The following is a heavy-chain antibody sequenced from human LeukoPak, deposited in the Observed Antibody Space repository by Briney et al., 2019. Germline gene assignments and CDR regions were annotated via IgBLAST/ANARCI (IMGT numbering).Heavy chain of an antibody. J-gene: IGHJ6*02. V-gene: IGHV4-34*01. D-gene: IGHD6-13*01. CDR3: ARVDCGRTPDPAAAGGYYYYYYGMDV. CDR1: GGSFSGYY. CDR2: INHSGST. Sequence: PSETLSLTCAVYGGSFSGYYWSWIRQPPGKGLEWIGEINHSGSTNYNPSLKSRVTISVDMSKNQFSLKLSSVTAADTAVYYCARVDCGRTPDPAAAGGYYYYYYGMDVWGQGTTVTVSS.